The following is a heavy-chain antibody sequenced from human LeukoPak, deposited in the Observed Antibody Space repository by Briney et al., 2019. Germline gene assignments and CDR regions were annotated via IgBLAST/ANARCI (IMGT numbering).Heavy chain of an antibody. CDR1: GGSISSSXXX. CDR3: ARRTFYGGDYFDY. Sequence: SETLSLTCTVSGGSISSSXXXXXWIRQPPGKGLEXIGTIYYSGNTYYNPSLKSRVAISVDTSKKQFSLNLSSVTAADTAVYYCARRTFYGGDYFDYWGQGTLVTVSP. V-gene: IGHV4-39*01. CDR2: IYYSGNT. J-gene: IGHJ4*02. D-gene: IGHD4-23*01.